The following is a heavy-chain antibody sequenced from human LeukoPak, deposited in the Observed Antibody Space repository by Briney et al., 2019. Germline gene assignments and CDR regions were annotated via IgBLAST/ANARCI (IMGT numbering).Heavy chain of an antibody. Sequence: GGSLRLSCAASGFTFSNAWMSWVRQAPGKGLEWVGRIKSKTDGGTTDYAAPVKGRFTISRDDSKNTLYLQMNSLKTEDTAVYYCTTDITMIVVVIEVDYWGQGTLVTVSS. CDR1: GFTFSNAW. CDR3: TTDITMIVVVIEVDY. D-gene: IGHD3-22*01. CDR2: IKSKTDGGTT. V-gene: IGHV3-15*01. J-gene: IGHJ4*02.